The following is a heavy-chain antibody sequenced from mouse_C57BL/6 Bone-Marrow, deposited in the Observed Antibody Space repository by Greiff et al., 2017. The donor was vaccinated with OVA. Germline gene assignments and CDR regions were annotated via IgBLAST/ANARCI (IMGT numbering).Heavy chain of an antibody. V-gene: IGHV1-81*01. Sequence: VQLQQSGAELVRPGASVKLSCKASGYTFTSYGISWVKQRPGQGLGWIGEIYPRSGNTYYNEKFKGKATLTADKSSSTAYMELRSLTSEDSAVYFCARSGFAYWGQGTLVTVSA. CDR1: GYTFTSYG. J-gene: IGHJ3*01. CDR3: ARSGFAY. D-gene: IGHD3-1*01. CDR2: IYPRSGNT.